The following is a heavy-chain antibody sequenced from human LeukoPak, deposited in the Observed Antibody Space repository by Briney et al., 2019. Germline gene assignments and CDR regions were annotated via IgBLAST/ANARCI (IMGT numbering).Heavy chain of an antibody. Sequence: SETLSLTCTVSGGSISSSSYYWSWIRQPAGKGLEWIGRIHTSGSTNYSPSLKSRVTMSVDTSKNQFSLKLSSVTAADTAVYYCARDRYYYDSSARYFDYWGQGTLVTVSS. D-gene: IGHD3-22*01. CDR3: ARDRYYYDSSARYFDY. V-gene: IGHV4-61*02. CDR2: IHTSGST. CDR1: GGSISSSSYY. J-gene: IGHJ4*02.